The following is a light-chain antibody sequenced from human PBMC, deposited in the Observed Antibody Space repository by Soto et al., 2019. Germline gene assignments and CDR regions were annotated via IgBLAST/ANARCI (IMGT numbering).Light chain of an antibody. V-gene: IGKV3-20*01. CDR3: QQYET. J-gene: IGKJ2*01. Sequence: EIVLTQSPGTLSLSPGERATLSCRASQSVSSTYLACYQQKPGQAPRLLIYGASSRATGIPDRFSGSGSGTDFTLTISRLEPEDFAVYYCQQYETFGQGTKLEIK. CDR2: GAS. CDR1: QSVSSTY.